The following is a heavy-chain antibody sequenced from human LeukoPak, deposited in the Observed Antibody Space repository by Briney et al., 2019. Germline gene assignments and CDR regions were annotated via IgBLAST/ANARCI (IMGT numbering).Heavy chain of an antibody. CDR1: GGTLSSYA. J-gene: IGHJ3*02. CDR2: IIPIFGTA. Sequence: VASVKVSCKASGGTLSSYAVSWVRQAPGRGLEWMGGIIPIFGTANYAQKFQGRVTITADKSTSTAYMELSSLRSEDTAVYYCARDYCSGGSCLHDAFDIWGQGTMVTVSS. V-gene: IGHV1-69*06. CDR3: ARDYCSGGSCLHDAFDI. D-gene: IGHD2-15*01.